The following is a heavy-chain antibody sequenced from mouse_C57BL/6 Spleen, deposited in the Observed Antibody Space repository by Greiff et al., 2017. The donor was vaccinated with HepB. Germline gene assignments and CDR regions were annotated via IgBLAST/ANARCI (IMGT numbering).Heavy chain of an antibody. CDR1: GYTFTSYW. CDR3: ARGHYGSSHLYYFDY. D-gene: IGHD1-1*01. V-gene: IGHV1-69*01. CDR2: IDLSDSYT. J-gene: IGHJ2*01. Sequence: QVQLQQSGAELVMPGASVKLSCKASGYTFTSYWMHWVKQRPGQGLEWIGEIDLSDSYTNYNQKFKGKSTLTVDKSSSTAYMQLSSLTSEDSVVYYCARGHYGSSHLYYFDYWGQGTTLTVSS.